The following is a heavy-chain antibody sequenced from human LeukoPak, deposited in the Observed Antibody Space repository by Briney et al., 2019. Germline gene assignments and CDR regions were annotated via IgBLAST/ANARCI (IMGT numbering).Heavy chain of an antibody. CDR3: XXXXXXXXXXXXXXXXXGMDV. V-gene: IGHV5-51*01. J-gene: IGHJ6*02. CDR2: XXXXXXDX. Sequence: PGESLKISCKGSGYSFTSYWIGWVRQMPGKGLEWMGXXXXXXXDXRYSPSFXGQVAISADKSITTAYLQWSSLKASDTVMYYXXXXXXXXXXXXXXXXXXGMDVWGQGTTXTVSS. CDR1: GYSFTSYW.